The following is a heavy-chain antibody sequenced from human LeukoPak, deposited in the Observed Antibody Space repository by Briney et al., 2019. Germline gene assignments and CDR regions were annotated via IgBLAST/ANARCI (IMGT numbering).Heavy chain of an antibody. D-gene: IGHD3-10*01. V-gene: IGHV4-34*01. J-gene: IGHJ4*02. Sequence: SETPSLTCAVYGGSFSGYYWSWIRQPPGKGLEWIGEINHSGSTNYNPSLKSRVTISVDTSKNQFSLKLSSVTAADTAVYYCARGRYYYGSGSYYPKGFDYWGQGTLVTVSS. CDR2: INHSGST. CDR3: ARGRYYYGSGSYYPKGFDY. CDR1: GGSFSGYY.